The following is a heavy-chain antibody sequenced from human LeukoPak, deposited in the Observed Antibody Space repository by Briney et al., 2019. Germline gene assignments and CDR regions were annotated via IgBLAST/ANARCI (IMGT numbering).Heavy chain of an antibody. CDR3: ARIYDFWSGYLDY. J-gene: IGHJ4*02. V-gene: IGHV4-38-2*01. D-gene: IGHD3-3*01. CDR2: IYHSGST. CDR1: GYSISSGYY. Sequence: SETLSLTCAVSGYSISSGYYWGWIRQPPGKGLGWIGSIYHSGSTYYNPSLKSRVTISVDTSKNQFSLKLSSVTAADTAVYYCARIYDFWSGYLDYWGQGTLVTVSS.